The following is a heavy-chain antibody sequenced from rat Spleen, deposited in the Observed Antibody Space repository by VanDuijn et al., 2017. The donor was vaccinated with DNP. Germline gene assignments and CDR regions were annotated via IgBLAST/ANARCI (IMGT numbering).Heavy chain of an antibody. V-gene: IGHV5-58*01. CDR1: GYTFDNYW. J-gene: IGHJ2*01. Sequence: EVQLVESGGDLVQPGRSLRVSCVASGYTFDNYWMTWIRQVPGRGLEWVASINTDGGGTYYPDSVKGRFTISRDNAKNTVHLQMNSLRSADTATYYCASWAPIAPISTSNYWGQGVMVTVSS. CDR2: INTDGGGT. CDR3: ASWAPIAPISTSNY. D-gene: IGHD1-2*01.